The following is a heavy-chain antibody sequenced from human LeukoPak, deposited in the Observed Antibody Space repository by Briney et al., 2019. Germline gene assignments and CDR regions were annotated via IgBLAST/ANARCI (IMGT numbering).Heavy chain of an antibody. J-gene: IGHJ4*02. V-gene: IGHV4-4*07. D-gene: IGHD2-2*02. CDR1: GGSISSYY. CDR3: ARDLGYCSSTSCYSSGFDY. Sequence: PSETLSLTCTVSGGSISSYYWSWIRQPAGKGLEWIGRIYTSGSTNYNPSLKSRVTISVDTSKNQFSLKLSSVTAADTAVYYCARDLGYCSSTSCYSSGFDYWGQGTLVTVSS. CDR2: IYTSGST.